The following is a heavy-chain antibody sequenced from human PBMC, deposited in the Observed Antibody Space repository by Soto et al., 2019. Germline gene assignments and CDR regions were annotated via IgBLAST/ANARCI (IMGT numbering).Heavy chain of an antibody. J-gene: IGHJ6*02. CDR3: AKYYYDSSGYYSDYYHGMDV. D-gene: IGHD3-22*01. V-gene: IGHV1-69*13. CDR1: GGTFSSYA. Sequence: SVKVSCKASGGTFSSYAISWVRQAPGQGLEWMGGIIPIFGTANYAQKFRGRVTITADESTSTAYMVLSSLRSEDTAVYYCAKYYYDSSGYYSDYYHGMDVWGQGTTVTVSS. CDR2: IIPIFGTA.